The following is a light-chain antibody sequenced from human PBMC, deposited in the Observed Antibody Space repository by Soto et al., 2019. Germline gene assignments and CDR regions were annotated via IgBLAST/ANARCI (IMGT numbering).Light chain of an antibody. Sequence: DIQMTQSPSTLPASVGDRVTITCRASQSISNWLAWYQQKPGTAPKVLIYHASNLQSGVPSRFSGSGSGTDFTLTISCLPADYSATYYCQQYNCYSFGQGTKVEIK. CDR3: QQYNCYS. V-gene: IGKV1-5*01. CDR2: HAS. CDR1: QSISNW. J-gene: IGKJ1*01.